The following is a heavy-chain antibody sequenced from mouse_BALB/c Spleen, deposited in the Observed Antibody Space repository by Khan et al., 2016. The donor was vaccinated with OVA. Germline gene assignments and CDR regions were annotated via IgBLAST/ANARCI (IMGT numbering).Heavy chain of an antibody. J-gene: IGHJ2*01. CDR1: GFTIKDYY. V-gene: IGHV14-4*02. CDR2: IDPENGDT. CDR3: NAGYFDY. Sequence: VQLKQSGAELVRSGASVKLSCTASGFTIKDYYMHWVKQRPEQGLEWIGWIDPENGDTEYAPKFQGKATMTADTSSNTAYLQLSSLTSEDTAVYYCNAGYFDYWGQGTTLTVSS.